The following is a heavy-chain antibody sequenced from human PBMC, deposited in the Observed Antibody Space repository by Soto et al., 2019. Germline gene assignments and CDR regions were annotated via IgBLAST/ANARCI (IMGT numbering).Heavy chain of an antibody. CDR1: GFSFSISP. Sequence: GGSLRLSCAASGFSFSISPMHWVRQAPGKGPEWVALISYDGTNKFYADSVKGRFTISRDNSKSTLYLQVDSLRPEDAVVYYCARDPKTSGGQHWAFNYFDSWGQGTLVTVSS. CDR2: ISYDGTNK. CDR3: ARDPKTSGGQHWAFNYFDS. V-gene: IGHV3-30-3*01. D-gene: IGHD7-27*01. J-gene: IGHJ4*02.